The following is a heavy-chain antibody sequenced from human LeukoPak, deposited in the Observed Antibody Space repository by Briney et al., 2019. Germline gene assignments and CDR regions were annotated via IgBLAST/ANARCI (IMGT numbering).Heavy chain of an antibody. J-gene: IGHJ4*02. CDR2: ISGSGDRT. V-gene: IGHV3-23*01. Sequence: GGSLSLSCAASGFRFSSYAMSWVRQAPGKGLEWVSAISGSGDRTFYEDSVKGRLTISRDNSKNTLYLQMNSLSAEDTAIYYCAKSRYQLLDHFDYWGQGTLFTVSS. CDR3: AKSRYQLLDHFDY. CDR1: GFRFSSYA. D-gene: IGHD2-2*02.